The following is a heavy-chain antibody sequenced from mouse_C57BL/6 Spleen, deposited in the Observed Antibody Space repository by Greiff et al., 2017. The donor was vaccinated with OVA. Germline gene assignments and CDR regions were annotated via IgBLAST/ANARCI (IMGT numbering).Heavy chain of an antibody. CDR2: IHPNSGST. CDR3: ARLDYYGSSYRFDY. V-gene: IGHV1-64*01. CDR1: GYTFTSYW. Sequence: QVQLQQPGAELVKPGASVKLSCKASGYTFTSYWMHWVKQRPGQGLEWIGMIHPNSGSTNYNEKFKSKATLTVDKSSSTAYMQLSSLTSEDSAVYYCARLDYYGSSYRFDYWGQGTTLTVSS. J-gene: IGHJ2*01. D-gene: IGHD1-1*01.